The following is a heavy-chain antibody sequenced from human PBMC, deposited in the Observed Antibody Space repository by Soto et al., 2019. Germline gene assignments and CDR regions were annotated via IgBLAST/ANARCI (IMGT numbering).Heavy chain of an antibody. D-gene: IGHD4-17*01. CDR3: AGYGANYYYYGMDV. V-gene: IGHV3-53*01. CDR2: IYSGGST. CDR1: GFTVSSNY. J-gene: IGHJ6*02. Sequence: GGSLRLSCAASGFTVSSNYMSWVRQAPGKGLEWVSVIYSGGSTYYADSVKGRFTISRDNSKNTLYLQMNSLRAEDTAVYYCAGYGANYYYYGMDVWGQGTTVTVSS.